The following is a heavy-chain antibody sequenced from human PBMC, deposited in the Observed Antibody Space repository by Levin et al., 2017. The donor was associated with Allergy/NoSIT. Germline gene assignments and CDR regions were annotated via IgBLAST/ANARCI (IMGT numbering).Heavy chain of an antibody. CDR3: ASRVLGSISDSQFDY. CDR2: IYSGGTT. D-gene: IGHD2/OR15-2a*01. Sequence: HAGGSLRLSCAASGFTVSSNYMSWVRQAPGKGLEWVSVIYSGGTTYYADSVKGRFTISRDNSKNTLYLQMNSLRAEDTAVDYCASRVLGSISDSQFDYWGQGTLVTVSS. CDR1: GFTVSSNY. J-gene: IGHJ4*02. V-gene: IGHV3-66*01.